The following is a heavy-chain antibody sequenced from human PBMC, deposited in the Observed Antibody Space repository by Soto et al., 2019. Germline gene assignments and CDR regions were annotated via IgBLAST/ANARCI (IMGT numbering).Heavy chain of an antibody. CDR3: TGITWFRGMDV. V-gene: IGHV6-1*01. CDR1: GNSVSSNSAA. J-gene: IGHJ6*02. Sequence: SQTISLTCALSGNSVSSNSAALHWISQSPSRGLEWLGRTYYKSKWNNDYALSVKSRITINPDTSKNQFSLHLYSVTPEDTAVYYCTGITWFRGMDVWGQGTPVTVS. D-gene: IGHD3-10*01. CDR2: TYYKSKWNN.